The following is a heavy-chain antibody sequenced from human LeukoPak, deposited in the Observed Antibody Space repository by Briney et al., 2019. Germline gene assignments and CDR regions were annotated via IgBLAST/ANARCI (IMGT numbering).Heavy chain of an antibody. Sequence: SETLSLTCTVSGYSISSGYYWGWIRQPPGKGLEWMGSIYHSGSTYYNPSLKSRVTISVDTSKNQFSLKLGSVTAADTAVYYCARARGSSWYDAFDTWGQGTMVTVFS. CDR1: GYSISSGYY. CDR2: IYHSGST. D-gene: IGHD6-13*01. V-gene: IGHV4-38-2*02. J-gene: IGHJ3*02. CDR3: ARARGSSWYDAFDT.